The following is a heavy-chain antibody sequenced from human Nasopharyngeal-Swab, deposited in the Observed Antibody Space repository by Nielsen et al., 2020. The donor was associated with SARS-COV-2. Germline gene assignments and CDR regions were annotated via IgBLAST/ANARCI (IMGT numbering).Heavy chain of an antibody. D-gene: IGHD3-3*01. CDR3: ARHDFWSGYASYYGMDV. CDR2: ISGSGGGT. Sequence: GESLKISCAASGFTFSSYAMSWVRPAPGKGLEWVSAISGSGGGTYYADSVKGRFTISRDNSKNTLYLQMNSLRAEDTAVYYCARHDFWSGYASYYGMDVWGQGTTVTVSS. J-gene: IGHJ6*02. V-gene: IGHV3-23*01. CDR1: GFTFSSYA.